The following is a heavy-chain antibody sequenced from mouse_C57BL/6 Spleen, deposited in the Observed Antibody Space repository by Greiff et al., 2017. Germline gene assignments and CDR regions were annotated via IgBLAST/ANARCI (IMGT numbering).Heavy chain of an antibody. CDR1: GYTFTDYN. Sequence: VQLKQSGPELVKPGASVKIPCKASGYTFTDYNMDWVKQSHGKSLEWIGDINPNNGGTIYNQKFKGKATLTVDKSTSTAYMELRSLTSEDTAVYYCARVYDYDRAWYFDVWGTGTTVTVSS. J-gene: IGHJ1*03. CDR2: INPNNGGT. V-gene: IGHV1-18*01. CDR3: ARVYDYDRAWYFDV. D-gene: IGHD2-4*01.